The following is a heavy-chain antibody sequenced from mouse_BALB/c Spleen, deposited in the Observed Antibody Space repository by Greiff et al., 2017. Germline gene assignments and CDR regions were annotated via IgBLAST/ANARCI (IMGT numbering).Heavy chain of an antibody. J-gene: IGHJ1*01. CDR2: INPSTGYT. D-gene: IGHD2-14*01. CDR3: ARGDYRYLYWYFDV. V-gene: IGHV1-7*01. Sequence: QVQLQQSGAELAKPGASVKMSCKASGYTFTSYWMHWVKQRPGQGLEWIGYINPSTGYTEYNQKFKDKATLTADKSSSTAYMQLSSLTSEDSAVYYCARGDYRYLYWYFDVWGAGTTVTVSS. CDR1: GYTFTSYW.